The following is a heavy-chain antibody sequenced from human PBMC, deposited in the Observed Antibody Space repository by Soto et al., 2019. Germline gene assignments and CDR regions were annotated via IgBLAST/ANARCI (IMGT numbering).Heavy chain of an antibody. Sequence: EVQLLDSGGGLVQPGGSLRLSCAASGFTFSTFAMSWVRQAPGKGLEWVSVISGSGGSTNYADSVKGRFTISGDNSKNTLHLQMNSLRAEDTALYYCAKGGRYYFGSGSPYDAFDIWGQGTMVTVSS. CDR1: GFTFSTFA. V-gene: IGHV3-23*01. CDR3: AKGGRYYFGSGSPYDAFDI. D-gene: IGHD3-10*01. J-gene: IGHJ3*02. CDR2: ISGSGGST.